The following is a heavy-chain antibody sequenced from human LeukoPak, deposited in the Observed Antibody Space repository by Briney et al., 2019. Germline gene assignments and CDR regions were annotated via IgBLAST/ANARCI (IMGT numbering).Heavy chain of an antibody. CDR1: GITLSNYG. V-gene: IGHV3-23*01. CDR2: ISGSGGST. J-gene: IGHJ4*02. CDR3: AKRGVVIRVILVGFHKEAYYFDS. Sequence: GGSLRLSCAVSGITLSNYGMSWVRQAPGKGLEWVAGISGSGGSTNYADSVKGRFPIPRNNPKTTLYLKMNSLRAEDTAVYFCAKRGVVIRVILVGFHKEAYYFDSWGQGALVTVSS. D-gene: IGHD3-22*01.